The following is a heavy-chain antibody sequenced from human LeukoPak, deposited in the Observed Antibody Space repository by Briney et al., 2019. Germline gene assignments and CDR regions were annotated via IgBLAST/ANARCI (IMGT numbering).Heavy chain of an antibody. Sequence: GGSLRLSCAASGFTFSSYSMNWVRQAPGKGLEWVSYISSSSSTIYYADSVKGRFTISRDNAKNSLYLQMNSLRAEDTAVYYCARSTQWELPTWWGQGTLVTVSS. CDR1: GFTFSSYS. CDR2: ISSSSSTI. D-gene: IGHD1-26*01. J-gene: IGHJ4*02. CDR3: ARSTQWELPTW. V-gene: IGHV3-48*01.